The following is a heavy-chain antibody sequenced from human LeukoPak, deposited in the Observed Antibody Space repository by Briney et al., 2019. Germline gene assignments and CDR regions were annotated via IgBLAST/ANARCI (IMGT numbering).Heavy chain of an antibody. D-gene: IGHD4-23*01. J-gene: IGHJ4*02. CDR3: ARLFYGGNSFPREDY. CDR1: GFTFSSHA. Sequence: GGSLRLSCAASGFTFSSHAMSWVRQAPGEGLEWVSAISGNGGNTYYADSVKGRFTISRDNSKNTLFLQMSSLRAEDTAVYYCARLFYGGNSFPREDYWGQGTLVTVSS. V-gene: IGHV3-23*01. CDR2: ISGNGGNT.